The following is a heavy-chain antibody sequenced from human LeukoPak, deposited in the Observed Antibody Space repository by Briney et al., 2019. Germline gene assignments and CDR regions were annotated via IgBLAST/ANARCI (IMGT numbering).Heavy chain of an antibody. CDR2: IRDRANNYAT. V-gene: IGHV3-73*01. Sequence: PGGSLTLSCAASGFTFGDSSMHWVRQASGKGLEFVGRIRDRANNYATAYAASVKGSFTISRDDSRNTAYLRMNSLKPEDTAVYFCARQRVGTSTFDYWGQGTLVTASS. CDR3: ARQRVGTSTFDY. CDR1: GFTFGDSS. J-gene: IGHJ4*02. D-gene: IGHD1-1*01.